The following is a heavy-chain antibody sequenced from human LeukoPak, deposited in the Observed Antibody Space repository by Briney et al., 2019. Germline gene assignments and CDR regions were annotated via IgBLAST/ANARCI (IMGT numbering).Heavy chain of an antibody. J-gene: IGHJ3*02. CDR1: GFTFDDYA. CDR3: AKDINPRDSSSWYGDDAFDI. Sequence: PGGSLRLSCAASGFTFDDYAMHWVRQAPGKGLEWVSGISWNSGSIGYADSVKGRFTISRDNAKNSLYLQMNSLRAEDTALYYCAKDINPRDSSSWYGDDAFDIWGQGTMVTVSS. V-gene: IGHV3-9*01. D-gene: IGHD6-13*01. CDR2: ISWNSGSI.